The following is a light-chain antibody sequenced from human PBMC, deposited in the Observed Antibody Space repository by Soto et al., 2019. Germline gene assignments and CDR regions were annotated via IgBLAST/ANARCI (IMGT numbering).Light chain of an antibody. CDR1: QSVSNY. J-gene: IGKJ5*01. CDR2: STS. Sequence: DIAITHAPSCLSVSNLNRVSITCRASQSVSNYLNWYRQLPGKAPTLLIYSTSTLQSGVPSRFSGSGSGTDIPITISSLHPQDFPSYYSQQSYSTPTSSGPGTRLEIK. V-gene: IGKV1-39*01. CDR3: QQSYSTPTS.